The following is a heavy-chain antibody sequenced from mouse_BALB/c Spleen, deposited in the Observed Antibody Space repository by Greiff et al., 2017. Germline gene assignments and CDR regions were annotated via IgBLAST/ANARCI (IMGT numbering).Heavy chain of an antibody. CDR2: INPSNGRT. D-gene: IGHD1-2*01. CDR1: GYTFTSYW. CDR3: AGGYYGYSYAMDY. Sequence: QVQLQQPGAELVKPGASVKLSCKASGYTFTSYWMHWVKQRPGQGLEWIGEINPSNGRTNYNEKFKSKATLTVDKSSSTAYMQLSSLTSEDSAVYYGAGGYYGYSYAMDYWGQGTSVTVSS. V-gene: IGHV1S81*02. J-gene: IGHJ4*01.